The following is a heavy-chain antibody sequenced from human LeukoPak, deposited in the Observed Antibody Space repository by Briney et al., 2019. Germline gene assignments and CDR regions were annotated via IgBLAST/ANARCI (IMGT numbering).Heavy chain of an antibody. D-gene: IGHD3-9*01. J-gene: IGHJ4*02. Sequence: SETLSLTCAVSGGSISSSNWWSWVRQPPGKGLEWIGSIYYSGSTYYNPSLKSRVTISVDTSKNQFSLKLSSVTAADTAVYYCARVNGILTGYYYYFDYWGQGTLVTVSS. CDR1: GGSISSSNW. V-gene: IGHV4-39*01. CDR3: ARVNGILTGYYYYFDY. CDR2: IYYSGST.